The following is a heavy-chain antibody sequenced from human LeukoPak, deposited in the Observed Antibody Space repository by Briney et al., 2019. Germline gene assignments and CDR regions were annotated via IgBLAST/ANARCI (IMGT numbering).Heavy chain of an antibody. Sequence: GRSLRLSRAASGFTFSSYAMHWVRQAPGKGLEWVAVISYDGSNKYYADSVKGRFTISRDNSKNTLYLQMNSLRAEDTAVYYCARDFRPYSSGWSGFDYWGQGTLVTVSS. CDR3: ARDFRPYSSGWSGFDY. D-gene: IGHD6-19*01. V-gene: IGHV3-30-3*01. CDR1: GFTFSSYA. J-gene: IGHJ4*02. CDR2: ISYDGSNK.